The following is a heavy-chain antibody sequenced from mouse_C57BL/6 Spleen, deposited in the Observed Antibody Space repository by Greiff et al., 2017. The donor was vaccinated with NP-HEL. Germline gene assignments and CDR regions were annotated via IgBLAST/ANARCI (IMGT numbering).Heavy chain of an antibody. CDR3: AKTGYGNYDYAMDY. V-gene: IGHV2-5*01. D-gene: IGHD2-10*02. CDR1: GFSLTSYG. CDR2: IWRGGST. Sequence: QVQLQQSGPGLVQPSQSLSITCTVSGFSLTSYGVHWVRQPPGKGLEWLGVIWRGGSTDYNAAFMSRLSITKDNSKSQVFFKMNSLQADDTAIYYCAKTGYGNYDYAMDYWGQGTSVTVSS. J-gene: IGHJ4*01.